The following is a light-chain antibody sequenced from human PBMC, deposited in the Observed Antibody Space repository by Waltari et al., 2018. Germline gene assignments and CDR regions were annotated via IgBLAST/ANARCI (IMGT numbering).Light chain of an antibody. Sequence: SYVLTQPPSVSVAPGKTATITCGGTNIGYYSVHWYQQRPGQAPVLVVPDDRDRPAGIPERFSGSTSGKSATLTITRVEAGDEADYYCQVWDSRSDHVVFGGGTKLTVL. CDR2: DDR. CDR1: NIGYYS. J-gene: IGLJ2*01. CDR3: QVWDSRSDHVV. V-gene: IGLV3-21*01.